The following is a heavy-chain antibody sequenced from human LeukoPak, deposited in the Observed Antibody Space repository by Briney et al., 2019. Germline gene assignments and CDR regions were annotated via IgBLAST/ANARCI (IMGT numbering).Heavy chain of an antibody. CDR1: GFTFSDYY. D-gene: IGHD2-21*01. V-gene: IGHV3-11*04. Sequence: GGSLRLSCAASGFTFSDYYMTWIRQAPGKGLEWISYISSGGRTMYYTDSVKGRFTISRDDAKNSLYLQMNSLRADDTAVYYCARDNGDVVAPLLDVWGKGTTVTISS. CDR2: ISSGGRTM. CDR3: ARDNGDVVAPLLDV. J-gene: IGHJ6*04.